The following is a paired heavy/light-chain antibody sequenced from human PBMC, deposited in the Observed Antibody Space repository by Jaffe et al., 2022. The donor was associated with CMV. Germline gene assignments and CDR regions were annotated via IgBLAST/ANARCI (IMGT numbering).Heavy chain of an antibody. CDR1: GFTFSDYY. V-gene: IGHV3-11*06. CDR3: ARVIAVAGNAEYFQH. D-gene: IGHD6-19*01. Sequence: QVQLVESGGGLVKPGGSLRLSCAASGFTFSDYYMSWIRQAPGKGLEWVSYISSSSSYTNYADSVKGRFTISRDNAKNSLYLQMNSLRAEDTAVYYCARVIAVAGNAEYFQHWGQGTLVTVS. CDR2: ISSSSSYT. J-gene: IGHJ1*01.
Light chain of an antibody. Sequence: SYELTQPPSVSVSPGQTARITCSGDALPKKYAYWYQQKSGQAPVLVIYEDSKRPSGIPERFSGSSSGTMATLTISGAQVEDEADYYCYSTDSSGNLLFGGGTKLTVL. CDR3: YSTDSSGNLL. J-gene: IGLJ2*01. CDR2: EDS. CDR1: ALPKKY. V-gene: IGLV3-10*01.